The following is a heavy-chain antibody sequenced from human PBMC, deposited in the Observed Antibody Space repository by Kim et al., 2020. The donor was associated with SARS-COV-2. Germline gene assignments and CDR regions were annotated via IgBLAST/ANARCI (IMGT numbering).Heavy chain of an antibody. D-gene: IGHD3-22*01. J-gene: IGHJ4*02. V-gene: IGHV4-39*07. CDR3: AGDGVYYDSSGYSGY. Sequence: PSLKSRVTISVDTSKNQFSLKLSSVTAADTAVYYCAGDGVYYDSSGYSGYWGQGTLVTVSS.